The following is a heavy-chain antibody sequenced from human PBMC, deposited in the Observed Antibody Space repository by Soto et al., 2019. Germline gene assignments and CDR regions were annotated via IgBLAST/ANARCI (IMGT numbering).Heavy chain of an antibody. CDR1: GYSISSGYY. Sequence: PSETLSLTCAVSGYSISSGYYWGWIRQPPGKGLEWIGSIYHSGSTYYNPSLKSRVTISVDTSKNQFSLKLSSVTAADTAVYYCARDKPGNPFDYRGQGTLVTVSS. CDR3: ARDKPGNPFDY. J-gene: IGHJ4*02. V-gene: IGHV4-38-2*02. D-gene: IGHD6-13*01. CDR2: IYHSGST.